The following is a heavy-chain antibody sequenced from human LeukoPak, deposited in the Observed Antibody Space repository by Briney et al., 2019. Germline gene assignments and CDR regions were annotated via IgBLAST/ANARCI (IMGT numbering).Heavy chain of an antibody. CDR2: INHSGST. CDR1: GGSFSGYY. D-gene: IGHD6-19*01. CDR3: PRAALAVADN. Sequence: SETLSLTCAVYGGSFSGYYWSWIRQPPGKGLEWIGEINHSGSTNYNPSLKSRVTISVDTSKNQFSLKLSSVTAADTAVYYCPRAALAVADNWGQGTLVTVSS. J-gene: IGHJ4*02. V-gene: IGHV4-34*01.